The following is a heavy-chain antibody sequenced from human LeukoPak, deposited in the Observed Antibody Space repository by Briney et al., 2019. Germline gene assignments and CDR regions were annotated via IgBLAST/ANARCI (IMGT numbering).Heavy chain of an antibody. CDR3: AISGSYLGYFQH. CDR2: INHSGST. Sequence: SETLSLTCAVYGGSFSGYYWSWIRQPPGKGLEWIGEINHSGSTNYNPSLKSRVTISVETSKNQFSLKLSSVTAADTAVYYCAISGSYLGYFQHWGQGTLVTVSS. V-gene: IGHV4-34*01. D-gene: IGHD1-26*01. CDR1: GGSFSGYY. J-gene: IGHJ1*01.